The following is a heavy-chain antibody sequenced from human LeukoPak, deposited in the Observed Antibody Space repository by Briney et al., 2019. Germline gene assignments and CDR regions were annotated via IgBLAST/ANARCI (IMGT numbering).Heavy chain of an antibody. CDR3: ARSGVGPFDY. Sequence: PGGSPRLSCAASGFTFSSYAMSWVRQAPGKGLEWVSAISGSGGSTYYADSVKGRFTISRDNSKNTLYLQMNSLRAEDTAVYYCARSGVGPFDYWGQGTLVTVSS. CDR2: ISGSGGST. CDR1: GFTFSSYA. V-gene: IGHV3-23*01. D-gene: IGHD1-26*01. J-gene: IGHJ4*02.